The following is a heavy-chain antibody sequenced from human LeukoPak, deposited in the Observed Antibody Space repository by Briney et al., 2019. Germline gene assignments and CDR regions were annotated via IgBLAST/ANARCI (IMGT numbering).Heavy chain of an antibody. D-gene: IGHD6-13*01. CDR3: ARPPRSSSWYYFDY. V-gene: IGHV1-69*04. Sequence: ASVKVSCKASGGTFSSYAISWVRQAPGQGLEWMGRIIPILGIANYAQKFQGRVTITADKSTSTAYMELSSLRSEDTAVYYCARPPRSSSWYYFDYWGQGTLVTVSS. J-gene: IGHJ4*02. CDR1: GGTFSSYA. CDR2: IIPILGIA.